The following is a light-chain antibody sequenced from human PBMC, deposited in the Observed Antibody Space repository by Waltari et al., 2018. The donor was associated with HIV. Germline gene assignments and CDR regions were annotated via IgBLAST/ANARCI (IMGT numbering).Light chain of an antibody. CDR1: QSVSRN. J-gene: IGKJ1*01. V-gene: IGKV3-15*01. CDR3: QQYNNWPPWT. CDR2: DTS. Sequence: EIVLTRSPAPLSVSPAERATIPCKASQSVSRNLAWYHQRPGQAPRLLIFDTSSRATGIPARCSGTGSGTEFSLTISDLQSEYFAVYYCQQYNNWPPWTFGQGTKVEI.